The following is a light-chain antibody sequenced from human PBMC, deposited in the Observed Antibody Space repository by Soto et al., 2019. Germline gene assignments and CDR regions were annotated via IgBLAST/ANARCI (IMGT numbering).Light chain of an antibody. CDR2: DAS. CDR1: QSVSRY. V-gene: IGKV3-11*01. Sequence: DIVLTQSPATLSLSPGERATLSCRASQSVSRYLAWYQQKPGQAPRLLIYDASNRATGIPARFSGSGSGTDFTLTISSLEPEDFAVYYCQQRSNWPITFGQGTRLEIK. J-gene: IGKJ5*01. CDR3: QQRSNWPIT.